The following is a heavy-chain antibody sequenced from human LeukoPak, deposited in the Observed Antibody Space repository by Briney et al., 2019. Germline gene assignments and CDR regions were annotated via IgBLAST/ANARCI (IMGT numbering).Heavy chain of an antibody. CDR2: ISAYNGNT. J-gene: IGHJ4*02. CDR3: AREYRYSGSFRYFDY. V-gene: IGHV1-18*01. D-gene: IGHD1-26*01. CDR1: GYTFTSYG. Sequence: GASVKVSCKASGYTFTSYGISWVRQAPGQGLEWMGWISAYNGNTNYAQKLQGRVTMTTDTSTSTAYMELRSLRSDDTAVYYCAREYRYSGSFRYFDYWGQGTLVTVSS.